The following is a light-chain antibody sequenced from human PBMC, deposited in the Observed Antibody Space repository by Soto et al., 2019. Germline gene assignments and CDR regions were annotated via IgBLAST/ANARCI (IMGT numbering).Light chain of an antibody. V-gene: IGKV1-39*01. J-gene: IGKJ5*01. CDR2: GAS. Sequence: DVRMTQSPSSLSASVGDTITITCRASRTINTYLNWFQQKPGEPPRLLIYGASTLHDGVPSRFSGSGSGADFTLTISGLQPEDFAMYYCHQRNQFGQGTRLEIK. CDR1: RTINTY. CDR3: HQRNQ.